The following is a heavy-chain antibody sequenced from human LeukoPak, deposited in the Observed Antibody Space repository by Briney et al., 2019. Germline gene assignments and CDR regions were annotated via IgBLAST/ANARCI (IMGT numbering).Heavy chain of an antibody. V-gene: IGHV3-23*01. CDR1: GFTFSSYA. Sequence: PGGSLRLSCAASGFTFSSYAMSWVRQAPGKGLEWVSAISGSGGSTYYADSVKGRFTVSRDNSKNTLYLQMNSLRAEDTAVYYCAKLGYIVATITDFDYWGQGTLVTVSS. CDR2: ISGSGGST. J-gene: IGHJ4*02. CDR3: AKLGYIVATITDFDY. D-gene: IGHD5-12*01.